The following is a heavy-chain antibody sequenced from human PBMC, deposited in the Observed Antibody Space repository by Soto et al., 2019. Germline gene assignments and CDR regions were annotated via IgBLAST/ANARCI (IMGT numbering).Heavy chain of an antibody. V-gene: IGHV1-18*01. D-gene: IGHD6-6*01. J-gene: IGHJ5*02. CDR1: GYTLTSHG. Sequence: SGKTSSRSSGYTLTSHGIICVRQAPGQGLEWMGWISAYNGNTNYAQKLQGRVTMTTDTSTSTAYIALRPLRSDDTAVYYCARGSLRAARGGLFEPWGQGTLVTVSS. CDR3: ARGSLRAARGGLFEP. CDR2: ISAYNGNT.